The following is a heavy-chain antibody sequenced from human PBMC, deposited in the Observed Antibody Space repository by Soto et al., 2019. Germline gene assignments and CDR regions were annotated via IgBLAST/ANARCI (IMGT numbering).Heavy chain of an antibody. Sequence: PSETLSLTCTVSGGSISSYYWSWIRQPPGKGLEWIGYIYYSGSTNYNPSLKSRVTISVDTSKNQFSLKLSSVTAADTAVYYCAREVYCSSTSCYGRYFVYWGQGTLVTVSS. V-gene: IGHV4-59*01. J-gene: IGHJ4*02. CDR2: IYYSGST. CDR3: AREVYCSSTSCYGRYFVY. D-gene: IGHD2-2*01. CDR1: GGSISSYY.